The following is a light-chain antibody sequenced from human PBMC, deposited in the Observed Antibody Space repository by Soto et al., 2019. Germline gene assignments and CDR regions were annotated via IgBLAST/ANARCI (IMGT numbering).Light chain of an antibody. CDR3: QQRSNWLT. V-gene: IGKV3-11*01. CDR1: QSVARF. Sequence: EIVLTQSPATLSLSPGERPTLSCRASQSVARFLAWYQQKPGQAPRLLIYDTSNRATGIPARFSGSGSGTDFTLTISSLEPEDFAVYYCQQRSNWLTFGGGTKVEIK. CDR2: DTS. J-gene: IGKJ4*01.